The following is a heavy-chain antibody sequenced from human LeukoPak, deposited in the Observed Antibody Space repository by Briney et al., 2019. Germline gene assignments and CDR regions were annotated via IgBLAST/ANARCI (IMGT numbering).Heavy chain of an antibody. CDR3: AKDLDTIVVVMSLIDY. J-gene: IGHJ4*02. D-gene: IGHD3-22*01. CDR1: GFTFSSYA. V-gene: IGHV3-23*01. Sequence: GALNLSCAASGFTFSSYAMSWVRQAPGKGLEWVSAISGSGGSTYYADSVKGRFTISRDNSKNTLYLQMNSLRAEDTAVYYCAKDLDTIVVVMSLIDYWGQGTLVTVSS. CDR2: ISGSGGST.